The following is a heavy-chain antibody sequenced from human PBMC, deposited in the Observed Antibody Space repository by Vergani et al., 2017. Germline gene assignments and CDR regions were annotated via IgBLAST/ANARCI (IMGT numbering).Heavy chain of an antibody. V-gene: IGHV4-39*07. CDR1: GGSISSSSYC. CDR3: ARGRGIAARPFDY. CDR2: INHSGST. J-gene: IGHJ4*02. Sequence: QLQLQESGPGLVKPSETLSLTCTVSGGSISSSSYCWGWIRQPPGEGLEWIGEINHSGSTNYNPALKSRVTISVDTSKNQFSLKLSSATAADTAVYYCARGRGIAARPFDYWGQGTLVTVSS. D-gene: IGHD6-6*01.